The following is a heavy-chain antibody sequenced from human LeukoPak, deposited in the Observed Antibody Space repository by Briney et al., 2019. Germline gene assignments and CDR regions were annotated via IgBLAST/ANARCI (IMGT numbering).Heavy chain of an antibody. V-gene: IGHV4-59*08. J-gene: IGHJ4*02. CDR1: GGSISSYY. D-gene: IGHD6-19*01. CDR2: IYYSGST. CDR3: ARGYSSGWYNY. Sequence: SETLSLTCTVSGGSISSYYWTWLRQPPGKGLEWIGNIYYSGSTNYNPSLKSRVTISVDTSKNRFSLNLNSVTAADTAVYYCARGYSSGWYNYWGQGTLVTVSS.